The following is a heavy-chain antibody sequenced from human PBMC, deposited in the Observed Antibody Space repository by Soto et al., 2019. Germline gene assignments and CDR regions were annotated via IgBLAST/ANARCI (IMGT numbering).Heavy chain of an antibody. CDR2: MNPNSGNT. CDR3: ASSRTLVRGPEAFDI. Sequence: ASVKVSCEASGYTFTSYDINWVRQATGQGLEWMGWMNPNSGNTGHAQKFQGRVTITRDTSASIAYMELSSLRSEDTAVYYCASSRTLVRGPEAFDIWGQGTMVTVSS. D-gene: IGHD3-10*01. V-gene: IGHV1-8*01. CDR1: GYTFTSYD. J-gene: IGHJ3*02.